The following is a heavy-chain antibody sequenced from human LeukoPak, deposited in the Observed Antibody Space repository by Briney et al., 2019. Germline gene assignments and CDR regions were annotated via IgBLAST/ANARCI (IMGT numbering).Heavy chain of an antibody. CDR1: GDSTSSDNYY. V-gene: IGHV4-39*07. CDR2: IYYGGSP. CDR3: ARSSDCSRASCFTSYFDS. J-gene: IGHJ4*02. Sequence: SETLSLTCTASGDSTSSDNYYWGWIRQSPGKGLEWIGSIYYGGSPYYNPSLESRVTMSVDTSKSQFSLRLSSVTAADTAMYYCARSSDCSRASCFTSYFDSWGQGTLVTVSS. D-gene: IGHD2-2*01.